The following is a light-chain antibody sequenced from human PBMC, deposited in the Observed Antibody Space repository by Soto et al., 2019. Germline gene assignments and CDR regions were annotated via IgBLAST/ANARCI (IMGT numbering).Light chain of an antibody. CDR2: AAS. CDR3: QQYGDSPLT. CDR1: QSISSY. J-gene: IGKJ4*01. V-gene: IGKV1-39*01. Sequence: DIQMTQSPSTLSGSVGDRVTITRRASQSISSYLNWYQQKPGKAPKLLIYAASSLQSGVPSRFSGSGSGTDFTLTISSLQPEDFAVYHCQQYGDSPLTFGGGTKVDIK.